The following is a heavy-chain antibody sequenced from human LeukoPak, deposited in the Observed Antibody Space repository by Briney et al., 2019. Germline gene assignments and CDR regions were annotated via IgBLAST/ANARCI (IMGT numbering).Heavy chain of an antibody. J-gene: IGHJ3*02. D-gene: IGHD3-22*01. CDR1: GASISSHS. V-gene: IGHV4-4*07. Sequence: SETLSLTCTVSGASISSHSWSWIRLPAGKVLEWIVLIYASGSTNSNPSLKSLVTISVDTSKNQFSLLLSSVTAADTAVYYCVRGLYDSSIYRAFHIWGQGTMVTVSS. CDR2: IYASGST. CDR3: VRGLYDSSIYRAFHI.